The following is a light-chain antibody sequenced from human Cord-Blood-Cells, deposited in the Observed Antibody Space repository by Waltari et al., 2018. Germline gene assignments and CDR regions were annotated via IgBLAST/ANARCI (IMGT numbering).Light chain of an antibody. CDR1: SSDVGGYNY. Sequence: QSALTQPRSVSGSPGQSVTISCTGTSSDVGGYNYVSWYQQHPGKAPKIMIYDVSKRPSGVPVRCSGSTSGNTASLTIAGLQAEDEADYYCCSYAGSYTFVVFGGGTKLTVL. V-gene: IGLV2-11*01. J-gene: IGLJ2*01. CDR2: DVS. CDR3: CSYAGSYTFVV.